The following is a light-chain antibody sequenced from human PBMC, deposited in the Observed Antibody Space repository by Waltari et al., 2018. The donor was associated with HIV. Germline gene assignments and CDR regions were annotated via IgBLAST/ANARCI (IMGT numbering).Light chain of an antibody. Sequence: QSVLTQTHSVSGAPGQRVTISCTGNSSNIGAGFDVHWYQQLPETAPKLLNQGDPKRPSGVPDLFSGSKSGTSASLAITVLQAEDEADYYCQSYDSGLSVVFGGGTKLTVL. CDR2: GDP. V-gene: IGLV1-40*01. CDR1: SSNIGAGFD. J-gene: IGLJ3*02. CDR3: QSYDSGLSVV.